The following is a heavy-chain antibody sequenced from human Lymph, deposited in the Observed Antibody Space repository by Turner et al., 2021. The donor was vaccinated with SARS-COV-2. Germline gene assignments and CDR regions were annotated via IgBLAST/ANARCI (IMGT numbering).Heavy chain of an antibody. D-gene: IGHD1-1*01. J-gene: IGHJ4*02. CDR2: TIPIFGIA. CDR3: ARDATGPLGY. V-gene: IGHV1-69*10. Sequence: QVQLVQSGAEVKKPGSSVKVSCKASGGTFSTYAISWVRQAPGQGLEWLGGTIPIFGIANYAQKFQGRVTITADKFTSTAYMELSSLRSEDTAVYYGARDATGPLGYWGRGTLVTVS. CDR1: GGTFSTYA.